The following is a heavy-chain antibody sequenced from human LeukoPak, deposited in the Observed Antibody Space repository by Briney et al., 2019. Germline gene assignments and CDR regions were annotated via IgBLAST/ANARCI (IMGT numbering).Heavy chain of an antibody. CDR3: TRESYSYGYRTLDY. CDR2: ISSSSSTI. Sequence: GGSLRLSCAASGFTFSSYSMNWVRQAPGKGLEWVSYISSSSSTIYYADSVKGRFTISRDNAKNSLYLQMNSLKTEDTAVYYCTRESYSYGYRTLDYWGQGTLVTVSS. D-gene: IGHD5-18*01. V-gene: IGHV3-48*01. J-gene: IGHJ4*02. CDR1: GFTFSSYS.